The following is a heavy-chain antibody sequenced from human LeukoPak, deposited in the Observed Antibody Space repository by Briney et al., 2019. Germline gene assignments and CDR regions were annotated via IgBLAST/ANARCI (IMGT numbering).Heavy chain of an antibody. V-gene: IGHV3-64D*09. D-gene: IGHD2-2*01. Sequence: GGSLRLSCSASGFTFSRYVMHWVRQAPGKGLEYVSGITSDGGSTYYADSVKGRFTISRDNSKNTLYLQMSSQRAEDTAVYSCVKTYGYCSATGCYVFDYWGQGTLVTVSS. J-gene: IGHJ4*02. CDR2: ITSDGGST. CDR3: VKTYGYCSATGCYVFDY. CDR1: GFTFSRYV.